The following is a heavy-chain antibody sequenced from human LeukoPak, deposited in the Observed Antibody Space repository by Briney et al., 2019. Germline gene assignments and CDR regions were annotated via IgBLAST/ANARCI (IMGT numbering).Heavy chain of an antibody. CDR1: GGSIGSTTYY. V-gene: IGHV4-39*01. CDR3: GRQRAGATDY. J-gene: IGHJ4*02. Sequence: SETLSLTCTVSGGSIGSTTYYWGWIRQPPGKGLEWIGTIYYSGTTSYNPSLKSRVTMSVDTSKNQFSLKLSSMTAADTGVYYCGRQRAGATDYWGQGTLVTVSS. CDR2: IYYSGTT. D-gene: IGHD1-26*01.